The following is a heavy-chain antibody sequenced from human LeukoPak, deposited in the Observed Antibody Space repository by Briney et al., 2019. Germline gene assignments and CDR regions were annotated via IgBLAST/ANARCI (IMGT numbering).Heavy chain of an antibody. D-gene: IGHD4-17*01. J-gene: IGHJ3*02. V-gene: IGHV4-30-2*05. CDR2: IYHSGST. Sequence: SETLSLTCAVSGGSISSGGYSWSWIRQPPGKGLEWIGYIYHSGSTYYNPSPKSRVTISVDTSKNQFSLKLSSVTAADTAVYYCARVRAVTNDAFDIWGQGTMVTVSS. CDR1: GGSISSGGYS. CDR3: ARVRAVTNDAFDI.